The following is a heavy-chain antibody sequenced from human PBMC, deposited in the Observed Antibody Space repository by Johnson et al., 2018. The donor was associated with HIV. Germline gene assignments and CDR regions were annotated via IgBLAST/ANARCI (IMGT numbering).Heavy chain of an antibody. CDR1: GFTFDDYA. Sequence: VQLVESGGGVVQPGRSLRLSCAASGFTFDDYAMHWVRQAPGKGLEWVSGISWNSGSIGYADSVKGRFTISRDNAKNSLYLQMNSLRAEDTALYYCASEGGGAFDIWGQGTMVTVSS. D-gene: IGHD2-15*01. J-gene: IGHJ3*02. CDR3: ASEGGGAFDI. CDR2: ISWNSGSI. V-gene: IGHV3-9*01.